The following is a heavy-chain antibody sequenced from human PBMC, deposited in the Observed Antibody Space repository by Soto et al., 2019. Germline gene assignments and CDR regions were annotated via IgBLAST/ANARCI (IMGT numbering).Heavy chain of an antibody. Sequence: QVQLQQWGAGLLKPSETLSLTCAVYGGSFSGYYWSWIRQPPGKGREWIGEINHSGSTNYNPSLKSRVTRSVDTSKNPFSLKLSSVAAADTAVYYCARGLGFYDYVWGCYRYNYWGQGTLVTVSS. D-gene: IGHD3-16*02. CDR3: ARGLGFYDYVWGCYRYNY. CDR2: INHSGST. V-gene: IGHV4-34*01. CDR1: GGSFSGYY. J-gene: IGHJ4*02.